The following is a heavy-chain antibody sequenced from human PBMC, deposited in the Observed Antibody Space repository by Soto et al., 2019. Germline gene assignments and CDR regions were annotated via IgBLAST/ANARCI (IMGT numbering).Heavy chain of an antibody. D-gene: IGHD5-18*01. CDR2: ISPYDGNT. CDR1: GYTFITYG. J-gene: IGHJ4*02. V-gene: IGHV1-18*01. Sequence: QVQLVQSGAEVKKPGASVKVSCRASGYTFITYGINWVRQAPGQGLEWIGWISPYDGNTHYGQNLQGRVSMTTDPFTGTAYMELRSLRSDDTAVYYCARDDTGVALDSWGQGTLGTVSS. CDR3: ARDDTGVALDS.